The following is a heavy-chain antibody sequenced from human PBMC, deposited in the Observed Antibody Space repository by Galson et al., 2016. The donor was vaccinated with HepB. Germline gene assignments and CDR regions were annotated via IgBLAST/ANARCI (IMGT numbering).Heavy chain of an antibody. D-gene: IGHD3/OR15-3a*01. V-gene: IGHV5-51*01. CDR3: AISWIGLHQGDF. J-gene: IGHJ4*02. CDR1: GYTFADYW. CDR2: IYPGDSDT. Sequence: QSGAEVKKPGESLRISCKDSGYTFADYWIAWVRQIPGKGLEWMGIIYPGDSDTRYSPSFQGQVTISADKSISTVYLQWSSLKASDTAMYYCAISWIGLHQGDFWGQGTLVTVSS.